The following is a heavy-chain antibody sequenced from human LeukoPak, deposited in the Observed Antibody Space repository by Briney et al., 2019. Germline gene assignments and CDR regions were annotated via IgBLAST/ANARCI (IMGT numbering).Heavy chain of an antibody. CDR2: IYHSGTT. D-gene: IGHD3-3*01. Sequence: KPSETLSLTCTVSGGSISSYYWSWIRQPPGKGLEWIGQIYHSGTTNYNPSLKSRVTISVDTSKNQFSLKLTSVTAADTAVYYCARAYDDDYYYYMDVWGKGTTVTVSS. CDR1: GGSISSYY. V-gene: IGHV4-59*01. J-gene: IGHJ6*03. CDR3: ARAYDDDYYYYMDV.